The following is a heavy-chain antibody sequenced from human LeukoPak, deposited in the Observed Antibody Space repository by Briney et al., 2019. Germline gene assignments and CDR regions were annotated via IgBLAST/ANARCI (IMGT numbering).Heavy chain of an antibody. CDR1: GYTFGDYA. CDR3: TRDSPSKGFDY. Sequence: GGSLILSCTAYGYTFGDYAMSRVPQAPGKGLGWVGFIRSKAYGGTTEYAASVKGRFTISRDDSKSIAYLQMNSLKTEDTAVYYCTRDSPSKGFDYWGQGTLVTVSS. J-gene: IGHJ4*02. V-gene: IGHV3-49*04. CDR2: IRSKAYGGTT.